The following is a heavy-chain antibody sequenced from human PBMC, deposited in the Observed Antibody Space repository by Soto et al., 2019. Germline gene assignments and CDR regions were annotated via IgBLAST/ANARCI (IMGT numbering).Heavy chain of an antibody. CDR1: GGSVSSGSYY. D-gene: IGHD2-2*01. CDR2: IYYSGST. V-gene: IGHV4-61*01. Sequence: SETLSLTCTVSGGSVSSGSYYWSWIRQPPGKGLEWIGYIYYSGSTNYNPSLKSRVTISVDTSKNQFSLKLSSVTAADTAVYYCARVTSAAIGAWFDPWGQGTLVTVSS. CDR3: ARVTSAAIGAWFDP. J-gene: IGHJ5*02.